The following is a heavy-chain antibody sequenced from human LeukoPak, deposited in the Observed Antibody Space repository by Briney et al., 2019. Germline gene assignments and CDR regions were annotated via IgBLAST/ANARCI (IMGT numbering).Heavy chain of an antibody. Sequence: SETLSLTCAVSGGSISTYYWNWIRQPPGQGLEWIGYIYYTGSTIYNPSLKSRVTISVDTSKNQFSLKLRSVTAADTAVYYCARIVVAGNGYNSFDPWGQGTLVTVSS. V-gene: IGHV4-59*08. D-gene: IGHD6-19*01. CDR3: ARIVVAGNGYNSFDP. CDR1: GGSISTYY. CDR2: IYYTGST. J-gene: IGHJ5*02.